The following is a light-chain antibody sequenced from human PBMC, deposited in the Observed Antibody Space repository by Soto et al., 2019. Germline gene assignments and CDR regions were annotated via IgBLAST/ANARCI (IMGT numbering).Light chain of an antibody. Sequence: DIQMTQSPSSLSASVGDRVTITCQASQGISNSLNWYQHKVGKAPKLLIYDASNLETGVPSRFIGSGSGTDVTCTINSLQSEDIGTYYCQQYADLPFTFGPGTKVAIK. CDR1: QGISNS. J-gene: IGKJ3*01. CDR3: QQYADLPFT. V-gene: IGKV1-33*01. CDR2: DAS.